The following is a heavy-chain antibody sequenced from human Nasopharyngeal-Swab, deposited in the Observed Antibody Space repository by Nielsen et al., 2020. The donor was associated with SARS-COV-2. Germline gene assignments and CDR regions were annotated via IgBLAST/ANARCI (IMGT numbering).Heavy chain of an antibody. D-gene: IGHD5-24*01. CDR2: INPNSGGT. V-gene: IGHV1-2*02. Sequence: ASVKVSCKASGYTFTGYYMHWVRQAPGQGLEWMGWINPNSGGTNYAQKFQGRVTMTRDTSISTAYMELSRLRSEDTAVYYCAREHRRDGYNFGYWGQGTLVTVSS. CDR3: AREHRRDGYNFGY. J-gene: IGHJ4*02. CDR1: GYTFTGYY.